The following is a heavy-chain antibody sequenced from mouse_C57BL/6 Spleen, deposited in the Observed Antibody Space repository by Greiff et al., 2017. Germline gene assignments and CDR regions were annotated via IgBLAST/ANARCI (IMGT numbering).Heavy chain of an antibody. CDR3: ARIYYDYDGGFAY. V-gene: IGHV1-18*01. CDR2: INPNNGGT. CDR1: GYTFTDYN. J-gene: IGHJ3*01. D-gene: IGHD2-4*01. Sequence: EVQLQESGPELVKPGASVKIPCKASGYTFTDYNMDWVKQSHGKSLEWIGDINPNNGGTIYNQKFKGKATLTVDKSSSTAYMELRSLTSEDTAVYYCARIYYDYDGGFAYWGQGTLVTVSA.